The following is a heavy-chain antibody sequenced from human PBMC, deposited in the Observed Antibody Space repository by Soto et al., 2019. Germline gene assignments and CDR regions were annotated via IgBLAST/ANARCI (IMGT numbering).Heavy chain of an antibody. J-gene: IGHJ4*02. Sequence: PSETLSLTCTVSGGSISNYYWTWIRQPAGKGLEWIGRIYSSGSTNYNSSLKSRVTMSVDTSKNQFSLKLTSVTAADTAVYYCARQTTYSSSWYDYWGQGTLVTVPS. CDR2: IYSSGST. V-gene: IGHV4-4*07. D-gene: IGHD6-13*01. CDR3: ARQTTYSSSWYDY. CDR1: GGSISNYY.